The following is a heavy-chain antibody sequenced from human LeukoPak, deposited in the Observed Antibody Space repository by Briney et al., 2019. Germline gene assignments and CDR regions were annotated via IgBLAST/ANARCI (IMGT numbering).Heavy chain of an antibody. Sequence: PGGSLRLSCAASGFTFSSYSMNWVRQAPGKGLEWVSYISSSSSTIYYADSVKGRFTISRDNAKNSLYLQMNSLRAEDTAVYYCARDTTVVTRLFDYWDQGTLVTVSS. CDR1: GFTFSSYS. V-gene: IGHV3-48*01. CDR3: ARDTTVVTRLFDY. D-gene: IGHD4-23*01. J-gene: IGHJ4*02. CDR2: ISSSSSTI.